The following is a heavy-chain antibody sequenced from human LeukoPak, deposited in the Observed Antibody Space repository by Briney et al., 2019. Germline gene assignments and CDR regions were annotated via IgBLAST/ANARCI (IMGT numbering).Heavy chain of an antibody. J-gene: IGHJ6*02. CDR3: AKDTSGYCSSTSCYTYYGMDV. Sequence: GGSLRLSCAASGFTFSSYSMNWVRQAPGKGLEWVSSISSSSSYIYYADSVKGRFTISRDNAKNTLYLQMNSLRAEDTAVYYCAKDTSGYCSSTSCYTYYGMDVWGQGTTVTVSS. D-gene: IGHD2-2*02. CDR1: GFTFSSYS. CDR2: ISSSSSYI. V-gene: IGHV3-21*04.